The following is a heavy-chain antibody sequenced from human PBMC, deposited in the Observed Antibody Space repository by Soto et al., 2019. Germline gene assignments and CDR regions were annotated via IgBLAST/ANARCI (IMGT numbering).Heavy chain of an antibody. V-gene: IGHV3-11*04. D-gene: IGHD1-1*01. CDR3: TTELNDMQAFDI. CDR1: GFTFRDYY. J-gene: IGHJ3*02. Sequence: GGSLRLSCAASGFTFRDYYMTWLRQAPGKGLEWVSYISPDGGYMYYADPVKDRFTISRDNFKNTLYLQINSLRDEDSAVYYCTTELNDMQAFDIWGQGTMVTVSS. CDR2: ISPDGGYM.